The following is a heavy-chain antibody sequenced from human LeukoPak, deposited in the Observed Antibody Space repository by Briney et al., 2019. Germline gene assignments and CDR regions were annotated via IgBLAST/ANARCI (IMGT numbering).Heavy chain of an antibody. V-gene: IGHV1-2*02. CDR1: GYTFTGYY. J-gene: IGHJ4*02. D-gene: IGHD2-21*02. CDR3: ARSCRGDCYSDLDY. Sequence: RASVKVSCKASGYTFTGYYMHWVRQAPEQGLEWMGWINPNSGGTNYAQKFQGRVTMTRDTSISTAYMELSRLRSDDTAVYYCARSCRGDCYSDLDYWGQGTLVTVSS. CDR2: INPNSGGT.